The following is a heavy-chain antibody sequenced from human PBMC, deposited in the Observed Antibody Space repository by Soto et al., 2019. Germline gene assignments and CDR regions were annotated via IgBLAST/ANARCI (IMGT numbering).Heavy chain of an antibody. V-gene: IGHV4-59*01. J-gene: IGHJ4*02. CDR3: ARSTGYGDSYFDY. CDR1: GCSILPYY. Sequence: SETLSLTCTVSGCSILPYYWNWIRQPPGKGLEWIGYMYYGGSTSYNPSLKSRVTVSGDTSKNDFSLKLTSVTAADTAVYYCARSTGYGDSYFDYWGRGTLVTVSS. CDR2: MYYGGST. D-gene: IGHD5-18*01.